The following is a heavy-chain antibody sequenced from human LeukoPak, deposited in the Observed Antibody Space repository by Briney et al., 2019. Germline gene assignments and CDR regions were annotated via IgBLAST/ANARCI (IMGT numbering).Heavy chain of an antibody. D-gene: IGHD3-10*01. CDR2: ISYDGSNK. J-gene: IGHJ6*02. V-gene: IGHV3-30*04. CDR3: ARDRYITMVRGVISGMDV. Sequence: GRSLRLSCAASGFTFSSYAMHWVRQAPGKGLEWVAVISYDGSNKYYADSVKSRFTISRDNSKNTLYLQMNSLRAEDTAVYYCARDRYITMVRGVISGMDVWGQGTTVTVSS. CDR1: GFTFSSYA.